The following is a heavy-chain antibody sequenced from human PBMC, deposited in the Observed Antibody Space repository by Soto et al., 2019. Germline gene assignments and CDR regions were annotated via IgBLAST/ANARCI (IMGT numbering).Heavy chain of an antibody. Sequence: SETLSLTCTVSGGSISSGDYYWSWIRQPPGKGLEWIGYIYYSGSTYYNPSPKSRVTISVDTSKNQFSLKLSSVTAADTAVYYCARVYYDFWSGYYPYYFDYWGQGTLVTVSS. CDR3: ARVYYDFWSGYYPYYFDY. CDR1: GGSISSGDYY. CDR2: IYYSGST. J-gene: IGHJ4*02. D-gene: IGHD3-3*01. V-gene: IGHV4-30-4*01.